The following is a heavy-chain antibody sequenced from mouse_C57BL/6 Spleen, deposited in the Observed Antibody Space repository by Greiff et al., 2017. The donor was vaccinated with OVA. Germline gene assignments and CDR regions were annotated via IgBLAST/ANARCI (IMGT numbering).Heavy chain of an antibody. V-gene: IGHV10-1*01. CDR3: VRHELLEDYFDY. D-gene: IGHD1-1*01. CDR2: IRSKSNNYAT. Sequence: EVKLMESGGGLVQPKGSLKLSCAASGFSFNTYAMNWVRQAPGKGLEWVARIRSKSNNYATYYADSVKDRFTISRDDSESMLYLQMNNLKTEDTAMYYCVRHELLEDYFDYWGQGTTLTVSS. CDR1: GFSFNTYA. J-gene: IGHJ2*01.